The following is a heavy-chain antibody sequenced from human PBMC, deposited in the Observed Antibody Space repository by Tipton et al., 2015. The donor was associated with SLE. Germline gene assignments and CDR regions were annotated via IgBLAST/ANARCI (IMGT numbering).Heavy chain of an antibody. CDR2: INPSDSYT. J-gene: IGHJ4*02. CDR3: ARLRGSGWYYFDY. Sequence: VQLVQSGAEVKKPGESLKISCQGSAYSFTSYWIAWVRQMPGKGLEWLGRINPSDSYTNYSPSFQGHVTISADKSISTAYLQWSSLKASDTAMYYCARLRGSGWYYFDYWGQGTLVTVSS. V-gene: IGHV5-10-1*01. D-gene: IGHD6-19*01. CDR1: AYSFTSYW.